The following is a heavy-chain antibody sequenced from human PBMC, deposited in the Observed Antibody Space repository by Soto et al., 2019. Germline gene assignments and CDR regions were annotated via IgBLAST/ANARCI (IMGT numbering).Heavy chain of an antibody. CDR2: ISAYNGNT. CDR3: ARSRSSSSRYYYYGMDV. D-gene: IGHD6-6*01. V-gene: IGHV1-18*01. CDR1: GYTFTSYG. J-gene: IGHJ6*02. Sequence: ASVKVSCKTSGYTFTSYGINWVRQAPGQGLEWMGWISAYNGNTNYAQKLQGRVTMTTDSSTSTAYMELRSLRSDDTAVYYCARSRSSSSRYYYYGMDVWGQGTTVTVSS.